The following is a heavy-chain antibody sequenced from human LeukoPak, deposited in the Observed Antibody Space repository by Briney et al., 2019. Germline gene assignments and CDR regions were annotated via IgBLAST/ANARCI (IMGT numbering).Heavy chain of an antibody. CDR2: IYPGDSDT. Sequence: GESLKIFCQGSGYSLTNYWIAWVRQVPGRGLEWMGIIYPGDSDTRYSPSFEGQVTISADKSITTAYLQWSSLQTSDTAIHYCARSDGYKYDYWGQGTLVTVSS. D-gene: IGHD5-24*01. V-gene: IGHV5-51*01. J-gene: IGHJ4*02. CDR1: GYSLTNYW. CDR3: ARSDGYKYDY.